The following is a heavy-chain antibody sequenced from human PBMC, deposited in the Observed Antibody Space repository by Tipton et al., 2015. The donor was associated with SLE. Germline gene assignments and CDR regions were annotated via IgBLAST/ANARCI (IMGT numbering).Heavy chain of an antibody. CDR3: ARKKLEQQLADSGSYYFDY. Sequence: TLSLTCAVYGGSFSGYYWSWIRQPPGKGLEWIGEINHSGSTNYNPSLKSRVTISVDTSKNQFSLKLSSVTAADTAVYYCARKKLEQQLADSGSYYFDYWGQGTLVTVSS. J-gene: IGHJ4*02. CDR2: INHSGST. D-gene: IGHD1-26*01. V-gene: IGHV4-34*01. CDR1: GGSFSGYY.